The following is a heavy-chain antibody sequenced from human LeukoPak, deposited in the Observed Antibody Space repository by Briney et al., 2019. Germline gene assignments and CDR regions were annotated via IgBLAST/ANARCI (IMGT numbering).Heavy chain of an antibody. CDR2: IYYSGST. D-gene: IGHD5-12*01. CDR3: ARDLYSGYDWVGFNI. Sequence: SETLSLTCTVSGGSIRSYYWSWIRQPPGKGLEWIGYIYYSGSTNYNPSLRSRVSISVDTSKNQFSLKLSSVTAADTAVYYCARDLYSGYDWVGFNIWGQGTVVTVSS. CDR1: GGSIRSYY. J-gene: IGHJ3*02. V-gene: IGHV4-59*01.